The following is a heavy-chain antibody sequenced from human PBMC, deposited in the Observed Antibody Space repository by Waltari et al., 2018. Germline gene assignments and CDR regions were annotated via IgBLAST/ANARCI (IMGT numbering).Heavy chain of an antibody. CDR2: MNPNIGNP. CDR3: ARETSASDY. CDR1: GYAFTSSD. J-gene: IGHJ4*02. Sequence: QVQLLQSGAEVKPPGASVMVSCRASGYAFTSSDINWVRQAPGQGLEWMGWMNPNIGNPGYAQKFQGRVTMTRNTAISTAYMELSSLRPEDTAVYYCARETSASDYWGQGTLVTVSS. V-gene: IGHV1-8*01.